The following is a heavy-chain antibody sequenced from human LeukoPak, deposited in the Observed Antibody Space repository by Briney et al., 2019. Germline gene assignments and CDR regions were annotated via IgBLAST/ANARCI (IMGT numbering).Heavy chain of an antibody. Sequence: KAGGSLRLSCAASGFTFSNAWMSWVRQAPGKGLEWVGRIKSKTDGGTTDYAAPVKGRFTISRDDSKNTLYLQMNSLKTEDTAVYYCTTGRLANWFDPWGQGTLVTVSS. CDR1: GFTFSNAW. CDR3: TTGRLANWFDP. J-gene: IGHJ5*02. CDR2: IKSKTDGGTT. V-gene: IGHV3-15*01.